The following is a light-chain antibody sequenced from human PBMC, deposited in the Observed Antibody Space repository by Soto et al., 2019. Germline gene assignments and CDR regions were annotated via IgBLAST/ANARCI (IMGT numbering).Light chain of an antibody. CDR2: GAS. V-gene: IGKV3-15*01. J-gene: IGKJ3*01. Sequence: DIVMTQSPATLSVSPGERATLSCRASQSVSSNLAWYQQKPGQAPRLLVYGASTRATGIPARFSGSGSGTEFFLTISRLQSEDFALYYCQQYNNWPSFTFGPGTKVDIK. CDR3: QQYNNWPSFT. CDR1: QSVSSN.